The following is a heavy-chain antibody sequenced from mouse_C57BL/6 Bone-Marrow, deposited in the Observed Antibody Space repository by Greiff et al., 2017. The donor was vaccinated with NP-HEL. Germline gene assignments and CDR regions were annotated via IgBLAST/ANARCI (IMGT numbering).Heavy chain of an antibody. CDR1: GFNIKDYY. J-gene: IGHJ4*01. Sequence: VQLKQSGAELVRPGASVKLSCTASGFNIKDYYMHWVKQRPEQGLEWIGRIDPEDGDTEYAPKFQGKATMTADTSSNTAYLQLSSLTSEDTAVYYWTTRELRGYAMDYWGQGTSVTVSS. D-gene: IGHD3-2*02. V-gene: IGHV14-1*01. CDR3: TTRELRGYAMDY. CDR2: IDPEDGDT.